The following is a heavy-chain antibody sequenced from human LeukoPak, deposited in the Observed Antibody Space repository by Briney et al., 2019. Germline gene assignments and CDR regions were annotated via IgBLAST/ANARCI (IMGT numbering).Heavy chain of an antibody. CDR3: AREGYYDRDDAFDI. Sequence: PGGSLRLSCAASGFTFSSYAMSWVRQAPGKGLEWVSVIYSGGSTYYADSVKGRFTISRDDSKNTLYLQMNSLRAEDTAVYYCAREGYYDRDDAFDIWGQGTMVTASS. J-gene: IGHJ3*02. V-gene: IGHV3-53*01. D-gene: IGHD3-22*01. CDR2: IYSGGST. CDR1: GFTFSSYA.